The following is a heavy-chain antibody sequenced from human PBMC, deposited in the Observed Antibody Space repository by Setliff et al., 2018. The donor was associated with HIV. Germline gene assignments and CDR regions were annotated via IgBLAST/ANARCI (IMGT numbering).Heavy chain of an antibody. J-gene: IGHJ5*02. Sequence: SETLSLTCAVSSESIVSYYWNWIRQPPGRGLEWIGYIHTSGRTKYNPSLKSRLTILVDTSKKQFYLRLTSVTAADTAVYYCARAAYDAVDWLDPWGQGTLVTVSS. CDR3: ARAAYDAVDWLDP. CDR2: IHTSGRT. V-gene: IGHV4-4*08. D-gene: IGHD1-1*01. CDR1: SESIVSYY.